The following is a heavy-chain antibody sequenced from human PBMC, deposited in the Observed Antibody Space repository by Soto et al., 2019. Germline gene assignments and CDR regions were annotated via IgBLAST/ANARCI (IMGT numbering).Heavy chain of an antibody. CDR1: GYSFTSYW. CDR3: AWSPRYYDSSGYYLLGY. Sequence: GESLKISCKGSGYSFTSYWIGWVRQMPGKGLEWMGRIDPSDSYTNYSPSFQGHVTISADKSISTAYLQWSSLKASDTAMYYCAWSPRYYDSSGYYLLGYWGQGTLVTVSS. D-gene: IGHD3-22*01. J-gene: IGHJ4*02. CDR2: IDPSDSYT. V-gene: IGHV5-10-1*01.